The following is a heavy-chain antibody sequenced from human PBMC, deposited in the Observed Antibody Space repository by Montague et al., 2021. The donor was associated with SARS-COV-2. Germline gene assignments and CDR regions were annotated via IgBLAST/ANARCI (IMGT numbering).Heavy chain of an antibody. CDR3: ARGLGRPGTIFGVALY. J-gene: IGHJ4*02. V-gene: IGHV4-34*01. CDR2: INHSGST. Sequence: SETLSLTCGVYGGSFSGYYWNWIRQPPGKGLQWIGGINHSGSTNYNSSLNSRGTISLDTSKNQFSLKLTFVSAADTAVYYCARGLGRPGTIFGVALYWGQGTLVTVSS. CDR1: GGSFSGYY. D-gene: IGHD3-3*01.